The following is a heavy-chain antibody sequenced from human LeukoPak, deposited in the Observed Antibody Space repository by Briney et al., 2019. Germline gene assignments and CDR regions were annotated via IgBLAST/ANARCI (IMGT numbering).Heavy chain of an antibody. V-gene: IGHV4-4*07. Sequence: SVTLSLTCNVSGPSISRSYWNWIRQPAGKGLERIGINYTNGGTKYDPSLKSRDTMSVDRSKNQYSLKLTSVTAADTAVYYGASQTSGEIFDIWGQGTKVTVSS. CDR3: ASQTSGEIFDI. CDR1: GPSISRSY. CDR2: NYTNGGT. J-gene: IGHJ3*02. D-gene: IGHD6-25*01.